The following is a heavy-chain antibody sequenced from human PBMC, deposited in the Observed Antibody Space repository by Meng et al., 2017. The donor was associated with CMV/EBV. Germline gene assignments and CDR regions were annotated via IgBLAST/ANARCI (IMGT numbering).Heavy chain of an antibody. CDR1: GFTFSDYY. CDR2: ISSSSSYI. CDR3: AREAGATSY. Sequence: GESLKISCAASGFTFSDYYMSWIRQAPGKGLEWVSSISSSSSYIYYADSVKGRFTISRDNAKNSLYLQMNSLRAEDTAVYYCAREAGATSYWGQGTLVTVSS. J-gene: IGHJ4*02. V-gene: IGHV3-11*06. D-gene: IGHD1-26*01.